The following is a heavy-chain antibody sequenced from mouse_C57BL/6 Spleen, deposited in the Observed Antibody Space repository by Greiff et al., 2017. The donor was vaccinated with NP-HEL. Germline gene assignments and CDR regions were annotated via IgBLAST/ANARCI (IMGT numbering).Heavy chain of an antibody. V-gene: IGHV14-1*01. D-gene: IGHD1-1*01. CDR2: IDPEDGDT. J-gene: IGHJ1*03. CDR3: TTWGYYGSSDWYFDV. Sequence: EVQLQQSGAELVRPGASVKLSCTASGFNIKDYYMHWVKQRPEQGLEWIGRIDPEDGDTEYAPKFQGKATMTADTSSNTAYLQLSSLTSEDTAVYYCTTWGYYGSSDWYFDVWGTGTTVTVSS. CDR1: GFNIKDYY.